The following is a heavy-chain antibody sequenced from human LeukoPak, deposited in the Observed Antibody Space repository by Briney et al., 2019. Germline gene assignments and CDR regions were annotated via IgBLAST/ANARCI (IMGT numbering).Heavy chain of an antibody. Sequence: ASVKVSCKASGYTFTGYYMHWVRQAPGQGLEWMGWIYPNSGGTNYAQKFQGWVTMTRDTSISTAYMELSRLRSDDTAVYYCARVEKKGFYYGNGGYYRNRFYYHMDVWGKGTTVTVS. CDR1: GYTFTGYY. CDR3: ARVEKKGFYYGNGGYYRNRFYYHMDV. CDR2: IYPNSGGT. D-gene: IGHD3-3*01. V-gene: IGHV1-2*04. J-gene: IGHJ6*03.